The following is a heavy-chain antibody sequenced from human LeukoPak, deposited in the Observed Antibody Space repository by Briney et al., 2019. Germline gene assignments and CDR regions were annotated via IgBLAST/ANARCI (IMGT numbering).Heavy chain of an antibody. V-gene: IGHV1-8*01. D-gene: IGHD6-6*01. CDR2: MNPNSGNT. Sequence: PGASVKVSCKASGYTFTSYDINWVQQATGQGLEWMGWMNPNSGNTGYAQKFQGRVTMTRNTSISTAYMELSSLRSEDTAVYYCARARIAARPPIAFDIWGQGTMVTVSS. CDR3: ARARIAARPPIAFDI. J-gene: IGHJ3*02. CDR1: GYTFTSYD.